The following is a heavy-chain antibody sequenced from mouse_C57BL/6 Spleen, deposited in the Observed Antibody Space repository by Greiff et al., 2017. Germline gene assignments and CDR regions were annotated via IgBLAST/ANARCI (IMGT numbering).Heavy chain of an antibody. CDR3: ASNYYGSSVRPWFAY. CDR1: GYTFTDYN. V-gene: IGHV1-22*01. Sequence: VQLKQSGPELVKPGASVKMSCKASGYTFTDYNMHWVKQSHGKSLEWIGYINPNNGGTSYNQKFKGKATLTVNKSSSTAYMELRSLTSEDSAVYYCASNYYGSSVRPWFAYWGQGTLVTVSA. D-gene: IGHD1-1*01. J-gene: IGHJ3*01. CDR2: INPNNGGT.